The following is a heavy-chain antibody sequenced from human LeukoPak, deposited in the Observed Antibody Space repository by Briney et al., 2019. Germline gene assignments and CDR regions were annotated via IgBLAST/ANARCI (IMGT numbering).Heavy chain of an antibody. CDR1: GYSFTSYW. D-gene: IGHD6-19*01. CDR2: IDPSDSYT. Sequence: GESLKISCKGSGYSFTSYWINWVRQMPGEGLEWMGRIDPSDSYTNYSPSFQGHVTISADKSISTAYLQWSSLKASDAAMYYCARHDSVAGTFDYRGQGTLVTVSS. CDR3: ARHDSVAGTFDY. V-gene: IGHV5-10-1*01. J-gene: IGHJ4*02.